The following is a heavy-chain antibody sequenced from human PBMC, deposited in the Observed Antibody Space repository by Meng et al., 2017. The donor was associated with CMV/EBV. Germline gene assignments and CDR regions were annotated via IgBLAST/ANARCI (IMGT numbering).Heavy chain of an antibody. V-gene: IGHV3-11*04. Sequence: RLSCAVAGFNFSDYYLSWMRQAPGKGLEWVAYISESGTSMYYADSVRGRFTISRDNAKNSLYLDMNSLRVEDTAVYYCASDGKTVDFWGQGTLVTVSS. J-gene: IGHJ4*02. CDR2: ISESGTSM. D-gene: IGHD4-17*01. CDR3: ASDGKTVDF. CDR1: GFNFSDYY.